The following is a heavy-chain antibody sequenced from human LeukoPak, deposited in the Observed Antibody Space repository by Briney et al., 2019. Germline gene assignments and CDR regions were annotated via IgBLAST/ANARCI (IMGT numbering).Heavy chain of an antibody. CDR2: IYSGGST. D-gene: IGHD2-2*01. J-gene: IGHJ4*02. CDR3: ARDWYHAIDY. Sequence: GGSLRLSCAASGFTVSSNYMSWVRQAPGKGLEWVSVIYSGGSTYYVDSVEGRFIISRDNSKNTVYLQMNRLRAEDTAVYYCARDWYHAIDYWGQGTLVTVSS. CDR1: GFTVSSNY. V-gene: IGHV3-53*01.